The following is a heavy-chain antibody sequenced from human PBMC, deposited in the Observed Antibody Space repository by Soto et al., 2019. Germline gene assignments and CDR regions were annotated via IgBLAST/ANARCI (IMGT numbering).Heavy chain of an antibody. CDR1: GGTFSSYA. Sequence: SVKVSCKASGGTFSSYAISWVRQAPGQGLEWMGGIIPIFGTANYAQKFQGRVTITADKSTSTAHMELSSLRSEDTAVYYCARGTPDSSGPYYFDYWGQGTLVTVSS. J-gene: IGHJ4*02. CDR2: IIPIFGTA. V-gene: IGHV1-69*06. D-gene: IGHD3-22*01. CDR3: ARGTPDSSGPYYFDY.